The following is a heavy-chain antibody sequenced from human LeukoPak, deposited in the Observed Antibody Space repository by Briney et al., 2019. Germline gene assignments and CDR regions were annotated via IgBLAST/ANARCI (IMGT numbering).Heavy chain of an antibody. CDR3: AKGRALLWFGELPETFDP. V-gene: IGHV3-23*01. CDR2: ISGSGGGT. Sequence: GGSLRLSCAASGFTFSSYAMSWVRQAPGKGLEWVSAISGSGGGTYYADSVKGRFTISRDNSKNTLYLQMNSLRAEDTAVYYCAKGRALLWFGELPETFDPWGQGTLVTVSS. D-gene: IGHD3-10*01. J-gene: IGHJ5*02. CDR1: GFTFSSYA.